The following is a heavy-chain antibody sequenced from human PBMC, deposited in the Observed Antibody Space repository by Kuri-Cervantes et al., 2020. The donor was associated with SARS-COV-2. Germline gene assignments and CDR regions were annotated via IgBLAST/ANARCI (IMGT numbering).Heavy chain of an antibody. V-gene: IGHV3-30*03. CDR1: GFTFSSYG. CDR3: ASTVAGGIAAGY. D-gene: IGHD6-13*01. Sequence: GGSLRLSCAASGFTFSSYGMHWVRQAPGKGLEWVAVISYDGSNKYYADSVKGRFTISRDNSKNTLYLQMNSLRAEDTAVYYCASTVAGGIAAGYWGQGTLVTVSS. J-gene: IGHJ4*02. CDR2: ISYDGSNK.